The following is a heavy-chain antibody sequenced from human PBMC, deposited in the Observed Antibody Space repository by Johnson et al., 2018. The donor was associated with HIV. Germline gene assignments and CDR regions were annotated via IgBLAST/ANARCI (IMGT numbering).Heavy chain of an antibody. CDR1: GFTFSSYD. Sequence: VQLVESGGVVVQPGGSLRLSCAASGFTFSSYDMHWVRQATGKGLEWVSAIGTAGDTYYPGSVKGRSTISRENAKNSLYLQMNSLRAEDTAIYYCARADGSYYDRASWAFDIWGQGTMVTVSS. D-gene: IGHD1-26*01. CDR3: ARADGSYYDRASWAFDI. V-gene: IGHV3-13*01. J-gene: IGHJ3*02. CDR2: IGTAGDT.